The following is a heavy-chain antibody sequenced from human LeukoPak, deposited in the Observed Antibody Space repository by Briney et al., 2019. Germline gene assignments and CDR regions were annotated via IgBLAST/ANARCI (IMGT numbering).Heavy chain of an antibody. Sequence: SVKVSCKASGGSFSSYGIGWVRQAPGQGLEWMGEIIPIFGTANYAQKFQGRVTVTRDTSTSTVHMELSGLRSEDTAVYYCARDQEGFDYWGQGTLVTVSS. V-gene: IGHV1-69*05. J-gene: IGHJ4*02. CDR2: IIPIFGTA. CDR1: GGSFSSYG. CDR3: ARDQEGFDY.